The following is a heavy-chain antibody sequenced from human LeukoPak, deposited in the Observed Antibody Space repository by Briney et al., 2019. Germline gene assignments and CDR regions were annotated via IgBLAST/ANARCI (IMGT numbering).Heavy chain of an antibody. CDR1: GDTFTSYG. CDR2: ISAYNGNT. CDR3: ARGGPIIVVVPAAPTNNWFDP. Sequence: ASVKVSCKASGDTFTSYGISWVREAPVQGLEWMGWISAYNGNTNYAQKLQGRVTMTTDTSTSTAYMELRSLRSDDTAVYYCARGGPIIVVVPAAPTNNWFDPWGQGTPLTVSS. J-gene: IGHJ5*02. D-gene: IGHD2-2*01. V-gene: IGHV1-18*04.